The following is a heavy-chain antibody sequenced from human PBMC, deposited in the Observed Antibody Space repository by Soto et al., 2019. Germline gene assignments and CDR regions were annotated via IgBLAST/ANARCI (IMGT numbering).Heavy chain of an antibody. J-gene: IGHJ5*02. D-gene: IGHD3-10*01. CDR3: ARGLWFGESNWFDP. CDR2: TYYRSKWYN. Sequence: SQTLSLTCAISGDSVSRNSAAWNWIRQSPSRGLEWLGRTYYRSKWYNDYAVSVKSRITINPDTSKNQFSLQLNSVTPEDTAVYYCARGLWFGESNWFDPWGQGTLVTVSS. V-gene: IGHV6-1*01. CDR1: GDSVSRNSAA.